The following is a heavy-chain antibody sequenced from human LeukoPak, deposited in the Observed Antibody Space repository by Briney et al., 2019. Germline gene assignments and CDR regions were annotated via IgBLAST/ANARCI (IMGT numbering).Heavy chain of an antibody. V-gene: IGHV1-2*02. CDR1: GYTFTDFY. CDR2: INPNSGGT. Sequence: ASVKVSCKASGYTFTDFYIHWVRQAPGQGLERMGWINPNSGGTNYAQKFQVRVTMTRDTSISTAYIKLSRLRSDDTAVYYCARVAVLMLYGSSYYYFDYWGQGALVTVSS. CDR3: ARVAVLMLYGSSYYYFDY. D-gene: IGHD2-8*01. J-gene: IGHJ4*02.